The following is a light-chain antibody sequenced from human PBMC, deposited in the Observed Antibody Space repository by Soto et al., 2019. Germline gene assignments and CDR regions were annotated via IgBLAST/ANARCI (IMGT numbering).Light chain of an antibody. Sequence: QSALTQPASVSGSPGQSITISCTGTSSDVGGYNYVSWYQQHPGKAPKLMIYDVSNRPSGVSNRFSGSKSGNTASLTISGLQAEDEADYSCSSYTSSSTLGYVFGTGTKLTVL. J-gene: IGLJ1*01. CDR2: DVS. V-gene: IGLV2-14*01. CDR1: SSDVGGYNY. CDR3: SSYTSSSTLGYV.